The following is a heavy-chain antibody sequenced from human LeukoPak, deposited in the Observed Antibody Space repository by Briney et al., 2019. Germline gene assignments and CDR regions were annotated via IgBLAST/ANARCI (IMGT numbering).Heavy chain of an antibody. CDR1: GFTFSSYA. CDR2: ISYDGSNK. D-gene: IGHD3-16*02. J-gene: IGHJ4*02. CDR3: ARDPTWGLSTPDY. Sequence: GGSLRLSCAASGFTFSSYAMHWVRQAPGNGLEWVAVISYDGSNKYYADSVKGRFTISRDNSKNTLYLQMNSLRAEDTAVYYCARDPTWGLSTPDYWGQGTLVTVSS. V-gene: IGHV3-30*04.